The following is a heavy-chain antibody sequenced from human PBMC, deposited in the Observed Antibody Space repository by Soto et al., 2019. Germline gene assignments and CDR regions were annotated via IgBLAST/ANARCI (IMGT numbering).Heavy chain of an antibody. CDR1: GYIFTSYI. Sequence: QVQLVQSGAEERKPGASVRISCKASGYIFTSYIIHWVRQAPGQGLEWMGWISTVDGNTKYSQKFQGRININADTSASTVHMNLSSLRSEDTAIYFCAREDYDLLTGYYIRWDWFDPWGQGTLVTVSS. D-gene: IGHD3-9*01. V-gene: IGHV1-3*05. CDR3: AREDYDLLTGYYIRWDWFDP. CDR2: ISTVDGNT. J-gene: IGHJ5*02.